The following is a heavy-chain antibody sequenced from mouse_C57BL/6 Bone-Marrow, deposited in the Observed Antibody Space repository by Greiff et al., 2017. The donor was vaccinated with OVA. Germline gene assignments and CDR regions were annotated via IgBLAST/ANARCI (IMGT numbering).Heavy chain of an antibody. CDR1: GFNIKDDY. CDR2: IDPENGDT. J-gene: IGHJ3*01. D-gene: IGHD2-4*01. V-gene: IGHV14-4*01. Sequence: VHVKQSGAELVRPGASVKLSCTASGFNIKDDYMHWVKQRPEQGLEWIGWIDPENGDTEYASKFQGKATITADTSSNTAYLQLSSLTSEDTAVYYCTPIYYDYDEGWDWGQGTLVTVSA. CDR3: TPIYYDYDEGWD.